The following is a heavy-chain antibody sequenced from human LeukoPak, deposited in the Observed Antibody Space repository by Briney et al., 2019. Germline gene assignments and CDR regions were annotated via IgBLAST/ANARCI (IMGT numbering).Heavy chain of an antibody. CDR2: INGGSSTT. CDR1: GFSFSNYA. D-gene: IGHD1-14*01. CDR3: ARDPGGEVPYYFDY. V-gene: IGHV3-23*01. Sequence: GGSLRLSCAASGFSFSNYAMNWVRQAPGKGLEWVSAINGGSSTTYYADSVKGRFTISRDNSKNTLYLQMNSLRAEDTAVYYCARDPGGEVPYYFDYWGQGTLVTVSS. J-gene: IGHJ4*02.